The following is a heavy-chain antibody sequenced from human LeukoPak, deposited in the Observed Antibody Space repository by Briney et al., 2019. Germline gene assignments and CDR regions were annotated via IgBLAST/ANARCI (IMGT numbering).Heavy chain of an antibody. CDR2: ISWDGGTT. CDR3: TKGLRFAAALTPFDY. D-gene: IGHD6-13*01. V-gene: IGHV3-43D*03. J-gene: IGHJ4*02. CDR1: GFTFDDHA. Sequence: GGSPRLSXAASGFTFDDHAMHWVRQAPGKGLEWISLISWDGGTTYYADSVKGRFTISRDNSKNSVYLQMNSLRPEDTAIYYCTKGLRFAAALTPFDYWGQGTLVTVSS.